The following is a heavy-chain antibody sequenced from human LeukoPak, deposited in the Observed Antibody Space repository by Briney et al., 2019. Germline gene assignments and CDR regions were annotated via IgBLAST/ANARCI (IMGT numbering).Heavy chain of an antibody. CDR2: ISISGGTT. D-gene: IGHD6-13*01. J-gene: IGHJ4*02. CDR3: AKAPMEDSWYIHFDY. Sequence: GGSLRLSCAASGSTFSSYAMSWVRQAPGKGRGWFSSISISGGTTYYADSVKGRFTISRDNSKNTLYLQMDSLRAEDTAIYYCAKAPMEDSWYIHFDYWGQGTLVTVSS. V-gene: IGHV3-23*01. CDR1: GSTFSSYA.